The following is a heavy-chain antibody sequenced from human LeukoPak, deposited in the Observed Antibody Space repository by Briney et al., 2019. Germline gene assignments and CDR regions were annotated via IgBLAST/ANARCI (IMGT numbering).Heavy chain of an antibody. J-gene: IGHJ5*02. V-gene: IGHV3-21*01. CDR2: ISSSSSYI. D-gene: IGHD2-2*01. CDR3: ARDLSGNQLLLWFDP. CDR1: GFTFSSYS. Sequence: RSGGSLRLSCAASGFTFSSYSMNWVRQAPGKGLEWVSSISSSSSYIYYADSVKGRFTISRDNAKNSLYLQMNSLRAEDTAVYYCARDLSGNQLLLWFDPWGQGTLVTVSS.